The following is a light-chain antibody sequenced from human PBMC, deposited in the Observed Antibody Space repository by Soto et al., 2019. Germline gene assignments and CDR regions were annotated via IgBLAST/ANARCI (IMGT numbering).Light chain of an antibody. CDR3: SSYAGTNTWV. CDR1: SSDVGGYNF. Sequence: QSALTQPPSASGSPGQSVTISCTGTSSDVGGYNFVSWYQQRPGKAPKVMIYEVSKRPSGVPDRFSGSKSGNTASLTVSGLQAEDEADYYCSSYAGTNTWVFGGGTKLTVL. J-gene: IGLJ3*02. CDR2: EVS. V-gene: IGLV2-8*01.